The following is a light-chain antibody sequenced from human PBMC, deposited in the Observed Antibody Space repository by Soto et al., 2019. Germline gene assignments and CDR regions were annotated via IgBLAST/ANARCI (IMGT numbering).Light chain of an antibody. Sequence: EIVLTQSPGTLSLSPGGRATLSCRASQSASGSYLAWYQQKPGQAPRLLIYGASSRATGIPDRFSGSGSGTDFTLTISRLEPEDFAVYYCQQYGSSPTFGQGTKV. V-gene: IGKV3-20*01. J-gene: IGKJ1*01. CDR3: QQYGSSPT. CDR2: GAS. CDR1: QSASGSY.